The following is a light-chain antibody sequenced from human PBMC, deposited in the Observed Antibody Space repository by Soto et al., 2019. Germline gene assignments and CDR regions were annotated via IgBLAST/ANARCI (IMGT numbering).Light chain of an antibody. CDR2: NTN. CDR1: TGEVTRGYF. J-gene: IGLJ2*01. V-gene: IGLV7-43*01. CDR3: PLTLCGHVRL. Sequence: QAVVTQEPSLTVSPGGTVTLTCASSTGEVTRGYFPNWFQQKPGQAPRSLIYNTNNQYSWTPARFSGSLLGGKAALTLSGVQPEDEADYYCPLTLCGHVRLFGGGTKLTVL.